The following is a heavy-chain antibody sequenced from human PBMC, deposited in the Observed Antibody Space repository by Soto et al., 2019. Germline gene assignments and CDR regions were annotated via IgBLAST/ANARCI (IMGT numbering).Heavy chain of an antibody. V-gene: IGHV1-2*02. CDR2: ISPNSGGT. CDR3: ARSPTLGDWFDP. J-gene: IGHJ5*02. CDR1: GYTFTGYY. Sequence: ASVKVSCKASGYTFTGYYMHWVRQAPGQGLEWMGWISPNSGGTNYAQKFQGRVTMTRDTSISTAYMELSRLRSDDTAVYYCARSPTLGDWFDPWGQGTLVTVSS. D-gene: IGHD3-16*01.